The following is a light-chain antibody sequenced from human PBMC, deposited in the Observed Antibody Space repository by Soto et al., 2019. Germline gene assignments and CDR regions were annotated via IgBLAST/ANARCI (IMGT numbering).Light chain of an antibody. V-gene: IGKV3-20*01. Sequence: EIVLTQSPGTLSLSPGERATLSCRASQSVSSSYLAWYQQKPGQAPRLFIYGASSRATGTPDRFSGSGSGTDFTLTISRLESEDFAVYYCHQYVNSPRTFGQGTKVEIK. CDR3: HQYVNSPRT. CDR2: GAS. CDR1: QSVSSSY. J-gene: IGKJ1*01.